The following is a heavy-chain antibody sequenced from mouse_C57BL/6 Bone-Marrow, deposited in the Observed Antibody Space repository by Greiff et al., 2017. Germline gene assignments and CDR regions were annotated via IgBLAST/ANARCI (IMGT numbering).Heavy chain of an antibody. CDR3: ARSDYGNFYY. CDR1: GYTFTSYW. D-gene: IGHD2-1*01. Sequence: QVQLQQSGAELVRPGSSVKLSCKASGYTFTSYWMDWVKQRPGQGLEWIGNIYPSGSGTHYNQKFKDKATLTVEKSSSTAYMQLSSLTSEDSAVYYCARSDYGNFYYWGQGTTLTVSS. V-gene: IGHV1-61*01. CDR2: IYPSGSGT. J-gene: IGHJ2*01.